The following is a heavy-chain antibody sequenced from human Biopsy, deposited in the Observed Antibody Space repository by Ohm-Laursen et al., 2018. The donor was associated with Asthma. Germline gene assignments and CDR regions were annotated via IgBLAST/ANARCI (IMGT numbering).Heavy chain of an antibody. Sequence: SLRLSCTASGFTFGDYCMSWVRQVPGQGLEGVANIKHDGSEKNHADSLKGRFTISRDNAKNLLFLQMNSLRAEDTAVYYCARTFHFWSPYHAEHYQLWGQGTLVTVSS. CDR3: ARTFHFWSPYHAEHYQL. V-gene: IGHV3-7*01. CDR2: IKHDGSEK. D-gene: IGHD3-3*01. J-gene: IGHJ1*01. CDR1: GFTFGDYC.